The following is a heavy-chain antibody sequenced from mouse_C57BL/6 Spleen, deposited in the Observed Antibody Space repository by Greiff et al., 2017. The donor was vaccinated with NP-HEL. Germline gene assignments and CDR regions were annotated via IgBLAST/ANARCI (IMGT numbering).Heavy chain of an antibody. J-gene: IGHJ1*03. Sequence: EVKLVESGGGLVKPGGSLNLSCAASGFTFSDYGMHWVRQAPEKGLEWVAYISSGSSTIYYADTVKGRFTISRDNAKNTLFLQMTSLRSADTAMYYCASNYGDWYFDVWGTGTTVTVSS. CDR1: GFTFSDYG. D-gene: IGHD1-1*01. V-gene: IGHV5-17*01. CDR3: ASNYGDWYFDV. CDR2: ISSGSSTI.